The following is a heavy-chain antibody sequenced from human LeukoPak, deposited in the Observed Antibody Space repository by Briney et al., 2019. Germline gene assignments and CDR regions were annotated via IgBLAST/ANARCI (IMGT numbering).Heavy chain of an antibody. CDR2: INHSGST. CDR1: GGSFSGYY. J-gene: IGHJ3*02. D-gene: IGHD6-13*01. V-gene: IGHV4-34*01. Sequence: PSETLSLTCAVYGGSFSGYYWSWIRQPPGKGLEWIGEINHSGSTNYNPSLKSRVTISVDTSKNQFSLKLSSVTAADTAVYYCARGRSGYSSSWYRAFDIWGQGTMVTVSS. CDR3: ARGRSGYSSSWYRAFDI.